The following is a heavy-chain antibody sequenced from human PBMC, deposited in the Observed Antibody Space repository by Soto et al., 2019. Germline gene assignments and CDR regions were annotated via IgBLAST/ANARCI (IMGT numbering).Heavy chain of an antibody. J-gene: IGHJ5*02. V-gene: IGHV4-39*01. D-gene: IGHD3-3*01. CDR1: GGSISSSRYY. Sequence: QLQLQESGPGLVKPSETLSLTCTVSGGSISSSRYYWGWIRQPPGKGLEWIGSIYYNGFTYYNPSLNGRVTISVDTSRNQFSLKLNSVTTADTAVYFCARKDDFWSGSGSFDPWGQGTLVTVSS. CDR2: IYYNGFT. CDR3: ARKDDFWSGSGSFDP.